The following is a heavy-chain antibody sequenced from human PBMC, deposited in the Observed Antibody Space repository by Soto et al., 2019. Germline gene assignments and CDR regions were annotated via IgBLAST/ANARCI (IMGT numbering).Heavy chain of an antibody. V-gene: IGHV2-5*02. J-gene: IGHJ4*02. CDR2: IYWDDDK. CDR1: GFSLSSSGVG. Sequence: QITLKESGPTLVKPTQTLTLTCTFSGFSLSSSGVGVGWIRQPPGKALEWLTFIYWDDDKRYSRSLKSRLTTTNDTSKKLVVLTLANMDPVDTATYYCARLGVFGITYYFDSWSQGTLLTISS. D-gene: IGHD3-10*01. CDR3: ARLGVFGITYYFDS.